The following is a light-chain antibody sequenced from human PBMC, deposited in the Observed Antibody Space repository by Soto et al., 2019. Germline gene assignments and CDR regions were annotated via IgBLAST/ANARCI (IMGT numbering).Light chain of an antibody. CDR1: QSVGSY. Sequence: EIVLTQSPATLSLSPGERATLSCRASQSVGSYLAWYQQKPGQAPRLLIYDASNRATGIPARFSGSGSGTDFTLTISSLEPEDFAVYYCQQRSNLITFGQGTRLEI. CDR3: QQRSNLIT. V-gene: IGKV3-11*01. J-gene: IGKJ5*01. CDR2: DAS.